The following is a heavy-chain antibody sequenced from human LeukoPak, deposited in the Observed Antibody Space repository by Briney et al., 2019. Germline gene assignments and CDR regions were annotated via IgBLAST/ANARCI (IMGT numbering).Heavy chain of an antibody. J-gene: IGHJ5*02. CDR2: IYTSGST. V-gene: IGHV4-4*07. Sequence: MASETLSLTCTVSGGSISSYYWSWIRQPAGKGLEWIGRIYTSGSTNYNPSLKSRVTISVDTSKNQFSLKLSSVTAADTAVYYCARSLLRSVANWFDPWGQGTLDTVSS. D-gene: IGHD3-3*01. CDR3: ARSLLRSVANWFDP. CDR1: GGSISSYY.